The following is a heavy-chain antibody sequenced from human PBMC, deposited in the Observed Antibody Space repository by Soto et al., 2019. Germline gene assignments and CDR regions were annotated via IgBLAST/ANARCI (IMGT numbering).Heavy chain of an antibody. D-gene: IGHD2-21*02. J-gene: IGHJ6*02. CDR2: IDPSDSYT. CDR1: GYMFTNYW. CDR3: ASHNFFCGGDCNSSGMDV. V-gene: IGHV5-10-1*01. Sequence: PGESLKISCQGSGYMFTNYWINWVRQVSRGGLEWLGRIDPSDSYTKYNPSFQGHVTISADKSTSTAYLQWSSLRASDTAVYYCASHNFFCGGDCNSSGMDVWGQGTTVTVSS.